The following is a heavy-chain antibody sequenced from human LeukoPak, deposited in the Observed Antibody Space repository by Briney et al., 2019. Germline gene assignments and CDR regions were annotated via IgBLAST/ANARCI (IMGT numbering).Heavy chain of an antibody. CDR1: GVSFSGYY. D-gene: IGHD5-12*01. V-gene: IGHV4-59*01. Sequence: SETLSLTCAVYGVSFSGYYWSWIRQPPGKGLEWIGYIYYSGSTNYNPSLKSRVTISVDTSKNQFSLKLSSVTAADTAVYYCARGYSGYDFNDWFDPWGQGTLVTVSS. CDR2: IYYSGST. CDR3: ARGYSGYDFNDWFDP. J-gene: IGHJ5*02.